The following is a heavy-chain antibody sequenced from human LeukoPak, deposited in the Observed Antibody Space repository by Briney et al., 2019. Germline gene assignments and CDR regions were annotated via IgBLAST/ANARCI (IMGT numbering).Heavy chain of an antibody. J-gene: IGHJ4*02. CDR1: GGSISSGGYH. V-gene: IGHV4-31*03. D-gene: IGHD3-22*01. CDR2: IHYSGST. CDR3: ARDSSGYSLFDN. Sequence: SETLSLTCTISGGSISSGGYHWSWIRQHPGTGLEWIGYIHYSGSTYNNPSLKSRVTISGDTSKNQFSLKLSSVTAADTAVYYYARDSSGYSLFDNWGQGTLVTVSS.